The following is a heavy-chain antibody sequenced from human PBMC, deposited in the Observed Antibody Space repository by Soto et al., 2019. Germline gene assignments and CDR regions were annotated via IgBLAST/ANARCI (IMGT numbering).Heavy chain of an antibody. V-gene: IGHV3-23*01. CDR3: AKEDDFWSGDDAFDN. Sequence: PGGSLRLSCAASGFNFSSYAMSWVRQAPGRGLEWVSAISGSGGSTYYADSVKGRFTISRDNSKNTLYLQMNSMRAEDTAAYYCAKEDDFWSGDDAFDNWDQGTMVT. J-gene: IGHJ3*02. D-gene: IGHD3-3*01. CDR1: GFNFSSYA. CDR2: ISGSGGST.